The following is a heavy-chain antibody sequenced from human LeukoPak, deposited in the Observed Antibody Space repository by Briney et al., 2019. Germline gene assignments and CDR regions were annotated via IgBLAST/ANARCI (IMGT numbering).Heavy chain of an antibody. V-gene: IGHV1-2*02. J-gene: IGHJ4*02. D-gene: IGHD3-10*01. Sequence: SVKVSCKASGYTFTGYYMHWVRQAPGQGLEWMGWINPNSGGTNYAQKFQGRVTMTRDTSISTAYMELSRLRSDDTAVYYCARSQTMVRGVPTAYWGQGTLVTVSS. CDR1: GYTFTGYY. CDR3: ARSQTMVRGVPTAY. CDR2: INPNSGGT.